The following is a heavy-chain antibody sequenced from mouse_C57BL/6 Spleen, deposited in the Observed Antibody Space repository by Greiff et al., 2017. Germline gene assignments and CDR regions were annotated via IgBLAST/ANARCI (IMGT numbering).Heavy chain of an antibody. CDR3: ARGGAYCGSSYDWYFDV. V-gene: IGHV1-22*01. Sequence: EVQLQQSGPELVKPGASVKMSCKASGYTFTDYNIHWVKQSPGQSLEWIGYINPNNGGTSYNQKFKGKATLTVNKSSSTAYMQLRSLTSEDSAVYYCARGGAYCGSSYDWYFDVWGTGTTVTVSS. CDR1: GYTFTDYN. CDR2: INPNNGGT. J-gene: IGHJ1*03. D-gene: IGHD1-1*01.